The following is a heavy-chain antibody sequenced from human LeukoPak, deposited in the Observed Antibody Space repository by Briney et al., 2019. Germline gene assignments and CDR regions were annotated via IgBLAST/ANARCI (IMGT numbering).Heavy chain of an antibody. CDR3: AKESSGGLKYYFDY. CDR2: ISWNSGSI. D-gene: IGHD2-15*01. Sequence: GGSLRLSCAASGFTFDDYAMHWVRQAPGKGLEWVSGISWNSGSIGYADSVKGRFTISRDNAKNSLYLQTNSLRAEDTALYYCAKESSGGLKYYFDYWGQGTLVTVSS. J-gene: IGHJ4*02. V-gene: IGHV3-9*01. CDR1: GFTFDDYA.